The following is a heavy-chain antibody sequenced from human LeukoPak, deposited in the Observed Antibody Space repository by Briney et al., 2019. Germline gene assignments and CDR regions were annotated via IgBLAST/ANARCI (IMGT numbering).Heavy chain of an antibody. Sequence: PSETLSLTCAVYGGSFSGYYWSWIRQPPGKGLEWIGEINHSGSTNYNPSLKSRVTISVDTSKNQFSLKLSSVTAADTAVYYCARHAHSSGRYVVDYWGQGTLVTVSS. D-gene: IGHD6-19*01. CDR1: GGSFSGYY. V-gene: IGHV4-34*01. J-gene: IGHJ4*02. CDR3: ARHAHSSGRYVVDY. CDR2: INHSGST.